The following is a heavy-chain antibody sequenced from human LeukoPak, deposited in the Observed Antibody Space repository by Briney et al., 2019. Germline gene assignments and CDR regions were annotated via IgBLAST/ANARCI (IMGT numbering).Heavy chain of an antibody. V-gene: IGHV4-59*08. CDR1: GGSISSYY. CDR3: ARRGQLVDWFDP. Sequence: SETLSLTCTVSGGSISSYYWSWIRQPPGKGLEWIGYIYYSGSTNYNPALKSRVTISVATSKNQFSLKLSSVTAADTAVYYCARRGQLVDWFDPWGQGNLVTVSS. CDR2: IYYSGST. J-gene: IGHJ5*02. D-gene: IGHD6-13*01.